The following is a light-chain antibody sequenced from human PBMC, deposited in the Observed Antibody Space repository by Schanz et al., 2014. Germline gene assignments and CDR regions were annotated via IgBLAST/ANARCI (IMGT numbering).Light chain of an antibody. CDR1: TSSPIGSHP. J-gene: IGLJ3*02. CDR2: SHN. Sequence: QSVLTQPPSASGTPGQKVTISFSFPTSSPIGSHPFPFYPQLPFTAPKLLIYSHNQRPSGVPDRFSGSKSGTSASLAISGLQSEDEADYYCATWDDSLSVWVFGGGTKLTVL. V-gene: IGLV1-44*01. CDR3: ATWDDSLSVWV.